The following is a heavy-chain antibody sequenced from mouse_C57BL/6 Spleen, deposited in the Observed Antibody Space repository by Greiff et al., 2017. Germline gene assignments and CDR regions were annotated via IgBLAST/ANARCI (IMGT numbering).Heavy chain of an antibody. D-gene: IGHD1-1*01. Sequence: QVQLQQPGAELVRPGPSVKLSCKASGYTFTSYWMHWVKQRPGQGLEWIGVIDPSDSYTNYNQKFKGKATLTVDTSSSTAYMQLSSLTSEDSAVYYCASYYYGSSYSWFAYWGQGTLVTVSA. V-gene: IGHV1-59*01. CDR2: IDPSDSYT. J-gene: IGHJ3*01. CDR3: ASYYYGSSYSWFAY. CDR1: GYTFTSYW.